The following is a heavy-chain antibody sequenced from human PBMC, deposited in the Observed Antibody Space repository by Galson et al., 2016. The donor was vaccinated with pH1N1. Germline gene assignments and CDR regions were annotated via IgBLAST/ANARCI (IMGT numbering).Heavy chain of an antibody. J-gene: IGHJ4*02. CDR3: AKDHSMFDLPIDY. Sequence: SLRLSCAASGFSFRRYGMHWVRQAPGKGLEWVAGISYDGSDKYHADSVKGRFTVSRDNSKNTLFLQMNSLRTEDTAVYYCAKDHSMFDLPIDYWGQGTLVTVSS. D-gene: IGHD3-9*01. V-gene: IGHV3-30*18. CDR2: ISYDGSDK. CDR1: GFSFRRYG.